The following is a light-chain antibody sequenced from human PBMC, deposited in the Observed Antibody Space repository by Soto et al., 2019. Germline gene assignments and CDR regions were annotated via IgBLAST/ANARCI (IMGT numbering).Light chain of an antibody. V-gene: IGLV2-14*01. J-gene: IGLJ1*01. CDR1: TSDVGAYNY. CDR2: EVS. Sequence: QSALTQPASVSGSPGQSITISCTGSTSDVGAYNYVSWYKHHPGQAPHLMIYEVSNRPSGVSNRFSGSKSGNTASLTISGLQADDEGDYYCSSKTSSSSPVVFGTGTKLTVL. CDR3: SSKTSSSSPVV.